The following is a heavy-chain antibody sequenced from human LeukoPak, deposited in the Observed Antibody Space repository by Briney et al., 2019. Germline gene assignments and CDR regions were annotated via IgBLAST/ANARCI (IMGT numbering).Heavy chain of an antibody. CDR1: GFTFSSYA. CDR2: ISGSGTNT. D-gene: IGHD6-13*01. CDR3: AKDTAALDYYYYMDV. V-gene: IGHV3-23*01. J-gene: IGHJ6*03. Sequence: GGSLRLSCAASGFTFSSYAMNWVRQAPGKGLEWVSGISGSGTNTDYIDSVKGRFTVSRDNSKNTLYLQMNSLRAEDTAVYYCAKDTAALDYYYYMDVWGKGTTVTVSS.